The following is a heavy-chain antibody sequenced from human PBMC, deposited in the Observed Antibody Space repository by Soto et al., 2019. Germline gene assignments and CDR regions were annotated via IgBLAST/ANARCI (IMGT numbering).Heavy chain of an antibody. V-gene: IGHV1-69*13. Sequence: SVKVSCKASGGTFSSYAISWVRQAPGQGLEWMGGIIPIFGTANYAQKFQGRVTITADESTSTAYMELSSLRSEDTAVYYCAQSEDSSIAATGADYWGQGTLVTVSS. J-gene: IGHJ4*02. D-gene: IGHD6-6*01. CDR1: GGTFSSYA. CDR3: AQSEDSSIAATGADY. CDR2: IIPIFGTA.